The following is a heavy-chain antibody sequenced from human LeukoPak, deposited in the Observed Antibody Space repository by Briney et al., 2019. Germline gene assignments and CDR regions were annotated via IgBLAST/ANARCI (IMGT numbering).Heavy chain of an antibody. V-gene: IGHV2-5*02. J-gene: IGHJ1*01. CDR1: GFSLSTSGVG. CDR2: IYWDDGK. CDR3: AHSYSSGWYRGFQH. Sequence: SGPTLVKPTQTLTLTCTFSGFSLSTSGVGVGWIRQPPGKALEWLALIYWDDGKRYSPSLKSRLTITKDTSKNQVVLTMTNMDPVDTAPYYCAHSYSSGWYRGFQHWGQGTLVTVSS. D-gene: IGHD6-19*01.